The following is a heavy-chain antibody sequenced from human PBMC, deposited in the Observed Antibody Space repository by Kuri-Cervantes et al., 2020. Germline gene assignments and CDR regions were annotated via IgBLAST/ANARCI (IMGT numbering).Heavy chain of an antibody. J-gene: IGHJ6*03. CDR1: GYTFTSYG. D-gene: IGHD5-12*01. CDR2: ISAYNGNT. Sequence: ASVQVSCKASGYTFTSYGISWVRQAPGQGLEWMGWISAYNGNTNYAQKLQGKVTMTTDTSTSTAYMELRSLRSDDTAVYYCARGYSGYDYYYYYMDVWGKGTTVTVSS. V-gene: IGHV1-18*01. CDR3: ARGYSGYDYYYYYMDV.